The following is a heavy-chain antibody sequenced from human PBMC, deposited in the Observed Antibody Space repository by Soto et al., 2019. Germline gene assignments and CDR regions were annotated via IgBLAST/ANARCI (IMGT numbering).Heavy chain of an antibody. D-gene: IGHD2-15*01. CDR2: INAGNGNT. CDR3: ARELQGLYYFDY. CDR1: GYTFISYA. Sequence: ASVKVSCKASGYTFISYARHWVRRSPGQRLEWMGWINAGNGNTKYSQKFQGRVTITRDTSASTAYMELTSLRSEDTAVYYCARELQGLYYFDYWGQGTLVTVSS. V-gene: IGHV1-3*01. J-gene: IGHJ4*02.